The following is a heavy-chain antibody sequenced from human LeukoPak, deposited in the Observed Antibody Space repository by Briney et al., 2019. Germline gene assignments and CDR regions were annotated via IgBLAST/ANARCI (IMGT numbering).Heavy chain of an antibody. V-gene: IGHV1-69*13. J-gene: IGHJ4*02. CDR1: GGTFSSYA. D-gene: IGHD6-13*01. CDR2: IIPIFGTA. Sequence: SVKVSCKASGGTFSSYAISWVRQAPGQGLEWMGGIIPIFGTANYAQKFQGRVTITADESTSTAYMELSSLRSEDTAVYYCARDAAAAGTPPDYWGQGTLVTVSS. CDR3: ARDAAAAGTPPDY.